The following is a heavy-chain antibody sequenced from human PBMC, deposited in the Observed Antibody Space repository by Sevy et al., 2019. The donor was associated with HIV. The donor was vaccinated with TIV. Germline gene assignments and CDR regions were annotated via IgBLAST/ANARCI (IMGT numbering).Heavy chain of an antibody. CDR2: VRGSGGST. CDR1: GFTFSSYA. J-gene: IGHJ4*02. Sequence: GESLKISCAASGFTFSSYAMSWVRQAPGKGLEWVSAVRGSGGSTYYADSVKGRFTISRDNSKNTLYLQMNSLRAEDTAVYYCAKSSAMIVVVITFFDYWGQGTLVTVSS. D-gene: IGHD3-22*01. V-gene: IGHV3-23*01. CDR3: AKSSAMIVVVITFFDY.